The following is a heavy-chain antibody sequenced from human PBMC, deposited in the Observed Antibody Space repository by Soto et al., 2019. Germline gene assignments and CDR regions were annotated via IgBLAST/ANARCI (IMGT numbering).Heavy chain of an antibody. J-gene: IGHJ4*02. D-gene: IGHD1-1*01. CDR1: GYNFTDYD. Sequence: QVQLVQSGAEVKKPGASVKVSCKASGYNFTDYDMNWVRQAPGQGLEWMGMINPNDDAINYAQKFQGRVSMTRDSPTCTVYMELSSLRAEDTAMYYCARASKYNREWYVHCGIWGQGTLITVSS. CDR2: INPNDDAI. V-gene: IGHV1-46*01. CDR3: ARASKYNREWYVHCGI.